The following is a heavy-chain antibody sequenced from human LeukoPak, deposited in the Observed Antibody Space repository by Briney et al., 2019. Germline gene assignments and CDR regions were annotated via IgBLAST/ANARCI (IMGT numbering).Heavy chain of an antibody. CDR3: ARPYIWGSYNDAFDI. CDR1: GYTFTCYY. D-gene: IGHD3-16*01. Sequence: ASVKVSCKASGYTFTCYYIHWVRQAPGQGLEWMGWINPNSGGTNYAQKFQGRVTMTRDTSISTAYMELSRLRSDDTAVYYCARPYIWGSYNDAFDIWGQGTMVTVSS. V-gene: IGHV1-2*02. J-gene: IGHJ3*02. CDR2: INPNSGGT.